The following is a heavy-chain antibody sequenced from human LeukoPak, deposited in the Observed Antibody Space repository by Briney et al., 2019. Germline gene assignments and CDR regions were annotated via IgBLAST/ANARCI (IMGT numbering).Heavy chain of an antibody. CDR2: IYTSGTI. D-gene: IGHD3-10*01. Sequence: SETLSLTCTVSGGSISSYYWSWIRQPAGTALEWIGRIYTSGTITYNPSLKSRVTMSVDTSKNQFSLRLTSVTAADTAVYYCARDTGQYAPGTPGFTRFDPWGQGTLVTVSS. V-gene: IGHV4-4*07. CDR1: GGSISSYY. J-gene: IGHJ5*02. CDR3: ARDTGQYAPGTPGFTRFDP.